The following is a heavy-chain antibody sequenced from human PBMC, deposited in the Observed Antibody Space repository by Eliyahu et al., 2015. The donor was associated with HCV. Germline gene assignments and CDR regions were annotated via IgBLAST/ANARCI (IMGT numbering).Heavy chain of an antibody. CDR1: GFTFSIYV. CDR2: ITGYGSKL. V-gene: IGHV3-23*01. J-gene: IGHJ3*01. Sequence: EVQLLESGGGXVQPGGSLRLSCAASGFTFSIYVMTWVRQAPGKGLEWVSTITGYGSKLTYADSVKGRFTISRDDSKSTLYLQMDTLRAGDTAVYYCAKSGDYGDSFDVWGQGTMVTVSS. CDR3: AKSGDYGDSFDV. D-gene: IGHD2-21*02.